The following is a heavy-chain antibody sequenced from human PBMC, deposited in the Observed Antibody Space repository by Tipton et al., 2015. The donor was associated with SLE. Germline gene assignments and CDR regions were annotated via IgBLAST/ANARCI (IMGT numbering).Heavy chain of an antibody. CDR1: GGSFSGYY. J-gene: IGHJ4*02. Sequence: TLSLTCAVYGGSFSGYYWSWIRQPPGKGLGWIGEINHSGSTNYNPSLKSRVTISVDTSKNQFSLKLSSVTAADTAVYYCARHTPGRYFDWLSLDYWGQGTLVTVSS. CDR3: ARHTPGRYFDWLSLDY. D-gene: IGHD3-9*01. CDR2: INHSGST. V-gene: IGHV4-34*01.